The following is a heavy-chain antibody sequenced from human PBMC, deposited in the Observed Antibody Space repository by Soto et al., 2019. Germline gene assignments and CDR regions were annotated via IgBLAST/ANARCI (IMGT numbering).Heavy chain of an antibody. J-gene: IGHJ5*02. V-gene: IGHV1-3*01. CDR2: INAGNGNT. CDR1: GYTFTSYA. D-gene: IGHD3-16*01. Sequence: QVQLVQSGAEVKKPGASVKVSCKASGYTFTSYAMHWVRQAPGQRLEWMGWINAGNGNTKYSQKFQGRVTITRDTAASPAYMELSSLRSEDTAVYYCARGPQGGWFDPWGQGTLVTVSS. CDR3: ARGPQGGWFDP.